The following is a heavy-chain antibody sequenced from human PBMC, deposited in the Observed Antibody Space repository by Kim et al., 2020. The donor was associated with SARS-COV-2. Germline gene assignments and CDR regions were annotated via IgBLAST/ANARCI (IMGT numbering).Heavy chain of an antibody. CDR3: ARASLKRRIAAAGGFDP. CDR2: ISYDGSNK. CDR1: GFTFSSYA. J-gene: IGHJ5*02. D-gene: IGHD6-13*01. Sequence: GGSLRLSCAASGFTFSSYAMHWVRQAPGKGLEWVAVISYDGSNKYYADSVKGRFTISRDNSKNTLYLQMNSLRAEDTAVYYCARASLKRRIAAAGGFDPWGQGTLVTVSS. V-gene: IGHV3-30-3*01.